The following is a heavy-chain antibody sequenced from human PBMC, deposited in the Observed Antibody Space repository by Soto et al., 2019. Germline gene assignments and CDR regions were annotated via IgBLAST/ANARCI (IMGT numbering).Heavy chain of an antibody. J-gene: IGHJ4*02. CDR2: IYYTGST. Sequence: ASETLSLTCTVSGGSMSSNYWTWIRQSPGKGLEWIGYIYYTGSTKYNPSLKSRVTISLDTSKSQFSLRLTSVTSADTAVYYCARGGSYGDFFDYWGQGAQVTVSS. D-gene: IGHD4-17*01. CDR1: GGSMSSNY. CDR3: ARGGSYGDFFDY. V-gene: IGHV4-59*01.